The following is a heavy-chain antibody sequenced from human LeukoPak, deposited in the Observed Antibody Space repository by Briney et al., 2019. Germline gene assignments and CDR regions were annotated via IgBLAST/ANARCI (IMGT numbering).Heavy chain of an antibody. Sequence: ASVKVSCKASGYTFTTYYMHWVRQAPGQGLEWMGVINPSGGDTTYAQKFQGRVTMTRDTSTSTVYMELSSLRSEDTAVYYCARSRGSGSYYLGHDYWGQGTLVTVSS. D-gene: IGHD3-10*01. J-gene: IGHJ4*02. CDR2: INPSGGDT. V-gene: IGHV1-46*01. CDR1: GYTFTTYY. CDR3: ARSRGSGSYYLGHDY.